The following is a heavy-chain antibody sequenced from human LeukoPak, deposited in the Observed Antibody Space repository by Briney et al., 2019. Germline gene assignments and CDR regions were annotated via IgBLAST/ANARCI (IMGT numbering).Heavy chain of an antibody. V-gene: IGHV3-21*01. CDR3: ARGAPITMIVVVSIDI. CDR1: GFTFSSYS. Sequence: PGGSLRLSCAASGFTFSSYSMNWVRQAPGKGLEWVSSISSSSYIYYADSVKGRFTISRDNAKNSLYLQMNSLRAEDTAVYYCARGAPITMIVVVSIDIWGQGTMVTVSS. J-gene: IGHJ3*02. CDR2: ISSSSYI. D-gene: IGHD3-22*01.